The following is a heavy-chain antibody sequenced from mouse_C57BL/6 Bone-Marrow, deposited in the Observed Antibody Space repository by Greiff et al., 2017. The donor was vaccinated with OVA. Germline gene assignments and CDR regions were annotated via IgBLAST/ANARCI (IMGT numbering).Heavy chain of an antibody. Sequence: QVQLQQPGAELVRPGTSVKLSCKASGYTFTSYWMHWVKQRPGQGLEWIGVIDPSDSYTNYNQKFKDKATLTVDTSSSTADMQLSSLTSEDSAVYYCARSVTTVVATDYWGQGTTLTVSS. D-gene: IGHD1-1*01. J-gene: IGHJ2*01. V-gene: IGHV1-59*01. CDR2: IDPSDSYT. CDR3: ARSVTTVVATDY. CDR1: GYTFTSYW.